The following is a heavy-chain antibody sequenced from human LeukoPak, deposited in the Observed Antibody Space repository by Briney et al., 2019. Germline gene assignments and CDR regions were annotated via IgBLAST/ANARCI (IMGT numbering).Heavy chain of an antibody. Sequence: ASVKVSCKASGYTFTSYGISWVRQAPGQGLEWMGWISAYNGNTNYAQKLQGRVTMTTDTSTSTAYMELRSLRSDDTAVYYCARDCRYDFWSGYRASLYYGMDVWGQGTTVTVSS. D-gene: IGHD3-3*01. CDR3: ARDCRYDFWSGYRASLYYGMDV. J-gene: IGHJ6*02. CDR2: ISAYNGNT. V-gene: IGHV1-18*01. CDR1: GYTFTSYG.